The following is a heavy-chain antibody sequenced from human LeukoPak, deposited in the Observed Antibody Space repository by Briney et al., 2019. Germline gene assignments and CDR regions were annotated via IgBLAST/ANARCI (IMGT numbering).Heavy chain of an antibody. D-gene: IGHD6-19*01. J-gene: IGHJ4*02. CDR1: GFTFSSYG. Sequence: SGGSLRLSCAASGFTFSSYGMHWVRQAPGKGLEWVAVISYDGSNKYYADSVKGRFTISRDNSKNTLYLQMNSLRAEDTAVYYCAKDLSGWHLFDYWGQGTLVTVSS. CDR3: AKDLSGWHLFDY. V-gene: IGHV3-30*18. CDR2: ISYDGSNK.